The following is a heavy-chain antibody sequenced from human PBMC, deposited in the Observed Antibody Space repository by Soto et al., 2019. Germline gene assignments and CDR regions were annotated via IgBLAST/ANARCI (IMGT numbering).Heavy chain of an antibody. J-gene: IGHJ5*02. D-gene: IGHD2-15*01. V-gene: IGHV1-69*02. CDR3: ARGGGVGGVAATQYNWFDP. CDR2: IIPILGIA. CDR1: GGTFSSYT. Sequence: QVQLVQSGAEVKKPGSSVKVSCKASGGTFSSYTISWVRQAPGQGLEWMGRIIPILGIANYAQKFQGRVTSTAEKSTGTAYMEPGSLRSEDTAVYYCARGGGVGGVAATQYNWFDPWGQGTLVTVSS.